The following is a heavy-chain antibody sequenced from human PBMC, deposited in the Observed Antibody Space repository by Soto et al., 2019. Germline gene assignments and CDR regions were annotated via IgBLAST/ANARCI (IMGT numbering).Heavy chain of an antibody. CDR2: ISYDGSNT. V-gene: IGHV3-30*03. CDR3: ARNRSYYWDMNWFDP. J-gene: IGHJ5*02. D-gene: IGHD1-26*01. CDR1: GFTFSSYG. Sequence: PGGSLRLSCAASGFTFSSYGMHWVRQAPGKGLEWVAVISYDGSNTYYADSVKGRFTISRDNSKNTLYLQMNSLRAEDTAVYYCARNRSYYWDMNWFDPWGQGTLVTVSS.